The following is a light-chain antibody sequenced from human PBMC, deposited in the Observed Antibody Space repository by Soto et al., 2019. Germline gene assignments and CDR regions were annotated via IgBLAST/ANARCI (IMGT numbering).Light chain of an antibody. CDR3: QSYGSSPSANFV. J-gene: IGLJ1*01. CDR1: SSNIGAGYD. Sequence: QSVLTQPPSVSGAPGQRVTISCTGSSSNIGAGYDVHWYQQLPGKAPKLLIYGNDNRPSGVPERFSGSKSVTSASLAITGLRADDEADYYCQSYGSSPSANFVFGTGTKVTVL. V-gene: IGLV1-40*01. CDR2: GND.